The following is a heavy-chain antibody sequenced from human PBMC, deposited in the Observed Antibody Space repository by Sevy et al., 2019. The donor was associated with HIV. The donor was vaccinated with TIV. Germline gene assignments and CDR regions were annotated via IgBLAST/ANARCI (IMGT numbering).Heavy chain of an antibody. D-gene: IGHD6-19*01. J-gene: IGHJ4*01. Sequence: GGSLRLSCVASGFTFSSYSMNWVRQAPGKGLEWVSYISSSSDSSRTLYYADSVKGRFSIPRDNAKNSVHLQMTSLRAEDTAVYYCARPDLSGWYFDFWGHGTLVTVSS. CDR1: GFTFSSYS. V-gene: IGHV3-48*01. CDR3: ARPDLSGWYFDF. CDR2: ISSSSDSSRTL.